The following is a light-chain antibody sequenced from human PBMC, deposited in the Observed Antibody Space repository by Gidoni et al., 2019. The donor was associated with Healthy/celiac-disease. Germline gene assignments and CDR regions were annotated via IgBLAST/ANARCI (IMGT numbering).Light chain of an antibody. CDR3: QQYKNWPPYT. J-gene: IGKJ2*01. V-gene: IGKV3-15*01. CDR1: QSVSSN. CDR2: GAS. Sequence: EIVMTQSPATLSVSPGERATLSCRAGQSVSSNLAWYQQKPGQAPRLLIYGASTRATGIPARFSGSGSGTEFTLTISSLQSEDFAVYYCQQYKNWPPYTFGQGTKLEIK.